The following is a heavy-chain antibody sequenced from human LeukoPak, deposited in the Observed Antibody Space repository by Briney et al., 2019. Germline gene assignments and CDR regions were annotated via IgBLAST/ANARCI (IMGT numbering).Heavy chain of an antibody. CDR1: GVSMSAYQ. CDR3: ATSDDAKIAPFDH. CDR2: INTKGET. V-gene: IGHV4-4*09. D-gene: IGHD2-21*01. Sequence: SETLSLTCTVSGVSMSAYQWSWVRQSPEKGLEWIGCINTKGETSYNPSLKSRVTTSVDTSKSQFSLRLTSVTAADTAVYYCATSDDAKIAPFDHWGQGAPVTVSS. J-gene: IGHJ4*02.